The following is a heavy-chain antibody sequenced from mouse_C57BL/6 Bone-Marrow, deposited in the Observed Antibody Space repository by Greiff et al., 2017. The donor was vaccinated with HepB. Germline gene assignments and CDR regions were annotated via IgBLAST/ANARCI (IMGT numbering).Heavy chain of an antibody. CDR1: GFTFSNYW. V-gene: IGHV6-3*01. Sequence: EVKVEESGGGLVQPGGSMKLSCVASGFTFSNYWMNWVRQSPEKGLEWVAQIRLKSDNYATHYAESVKGRFTISRDDSKSSVYLQMNNLRAEDTGIYYCTAGDWGESWGQGTTLTVSS. CDR3: TAGDWGES. CDR2: IRLKSDNYAT. D-gene: IGHD4-1*01. J-gene: IGHJ2*01.